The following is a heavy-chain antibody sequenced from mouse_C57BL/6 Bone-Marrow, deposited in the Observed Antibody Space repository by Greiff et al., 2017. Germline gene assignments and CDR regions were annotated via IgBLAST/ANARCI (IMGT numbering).Heavy chain of an antibody. CDR3: ARTYYYGRGYAMDY. Sequence: EVQLQQSGPELVKPGASVKMSCKASGYTFTDYNMHWVKQSHGKSLEWIGYINPNNGGTSYNQKFKGKATLTVNKSSSTAYMELRSLTSEDSAVYYCARTYYYGRGYAMDYWGQGTSVTVSS. V-gene: IGHV1-22*01. CDR1: GYTFTDYN. D-gene: IGHD1-1*01. CDR2: INPNNGGT. J-gene: IGHJ4*01.